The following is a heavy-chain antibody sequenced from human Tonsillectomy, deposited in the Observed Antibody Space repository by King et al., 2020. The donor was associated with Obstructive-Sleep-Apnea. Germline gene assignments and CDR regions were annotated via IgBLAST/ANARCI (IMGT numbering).Heavy chain of an antibody. CDR1: GFTFSSYD. V-gene: IGHV3-13*04. J-gene: IGHJ3*02. CDR3: ARALLAEDAFDI. Sequence: VQLVESGGGLVQPGGSLRLSCAASGFTFSSYDMHWVRQATGKGLEWVSAIGTAVDTYYPGSVKGRFTISRENAKNSLYLQMNSLRAGDPAVYYCARALLAEDAFDIWGQGTMVTVSS. CDR2: IGTAVDT.